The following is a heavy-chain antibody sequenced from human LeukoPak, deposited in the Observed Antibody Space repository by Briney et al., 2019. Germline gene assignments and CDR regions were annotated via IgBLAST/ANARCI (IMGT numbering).Heavy chain of an antibody. CDR3: AREAPDEYSNHLDY. D-gene: IGHD6-6*01. V-gene: IGHV4-30-2*01. CDR2: IYHSGST. CDR1: GGSISSGGYS. J-gene: IGHJ4*02. Sequence: SQTLSLTCAVSGGSISSGGYSWSWIRQPPGKGLEWIGYIYHSGSTYYNPSPKSRVTISVDRSKNQFSLKLSSVTAADTAVYYCAREAPDEYSNHLDYWGQGTLVTVSS.